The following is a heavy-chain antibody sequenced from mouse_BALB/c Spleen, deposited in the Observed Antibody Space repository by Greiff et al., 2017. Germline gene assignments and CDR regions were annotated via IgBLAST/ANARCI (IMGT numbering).Heavy chain of an antibody. CDR2: IDPANGNT. CDR3: ARDDYGSSYAMDY. Sequence: VQLQQSGAELVKPGASVKLSCTASGFNIKDTYMHWVKQRPEQGLEWIGRIDPANGNTKYDPKFQGKATITADTSSNTAYLQLSSLTSEDTAVYYCARDDYGSSYAMDYWGQGTSVTVSS. CDR1: GFNIKDTY. D-gene: IGHD1-1*01. V-gene: IGHV14-3*02. J-gene: IGHJ4*01.